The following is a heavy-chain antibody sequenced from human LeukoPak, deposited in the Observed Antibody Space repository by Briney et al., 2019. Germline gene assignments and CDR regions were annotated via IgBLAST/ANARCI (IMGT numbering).Heavy chain of an antibody. CDR3: VMREFGELQFNY. CDR2: INHSGST. V-gene: IGHV4-34*03. D-gene: IGHD3-10*01. CDR1: GGSFSGYY. Sequence: SETLSLTCAVYGGSFSGYYWSWIRQPPGKGLEWIGEINHSGSTNYNPSLKSRVTISVDTSKNQFSLKLRSVTAADTAVYYCVMREFGELQFNYWGQGTLVTVSS. J-gene: IGHJ4*02.